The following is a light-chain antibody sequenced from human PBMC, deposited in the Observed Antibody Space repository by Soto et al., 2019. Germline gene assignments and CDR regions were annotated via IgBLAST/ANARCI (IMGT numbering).Light chain of an antibody. CDR3: QQYNNLPLWT. V-gene: IGKV3-15*01. CDR1: QSVSSN. CDR2: GAS. Sequence: EIVMTQSPATLSVSPGERATLSCRASQSVSSNFAWYQQKAGQAPRLIIYGASTRATGIPARFSGSGSGTELTLTISSLQSEDFAVYYCQQYNNLPLWTFGQGTKGEIK. J-gene: IGKJ1*01.